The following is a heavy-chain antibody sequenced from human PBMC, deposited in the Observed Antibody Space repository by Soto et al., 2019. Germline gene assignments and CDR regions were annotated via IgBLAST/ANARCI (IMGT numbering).Heavy chain of an antibody. CDR3: ARNNYDILTGYYPFDY. J-gene: IGHJ4*02. V-gene: IGHV4-39*01. D-gene: IGHD3-9*01. CDR1: GGSISSSSYY. CDR2: IYYSGST. Sequence: PSETLSLTCTVSGGSISSSSYYWGWIRQPPGKGLEWIGSIYYSGSTYYNPSLKSRVTISVDTSKDQFSLKLSSVTAADTAVYYCARNNYDILTGYYPFDYWGQGTLVTVSS.